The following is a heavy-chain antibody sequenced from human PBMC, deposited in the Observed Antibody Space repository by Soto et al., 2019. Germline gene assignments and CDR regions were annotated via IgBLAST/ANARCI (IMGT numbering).Heavy chain of an antibody. CDR3: ASEVGSEFYSNLRGFDY. Sequence: SETLSLTCTVSGGSISSGDYYWSWIRQPPGKGLEWIGYIYYSGSTYYNPSLKSRVTISVDTSKNQFSLKLSSVTAADTAVYYCASEVGSEFYSNLRGFDYWGQGTLVTVSS. CDR1: GGSISSGDYY. D-gene: IGHD4-4*01. CDR2: IYYSGST. V-gene: IGHV4-30-4*01. J-gene: IGHJ4*02.